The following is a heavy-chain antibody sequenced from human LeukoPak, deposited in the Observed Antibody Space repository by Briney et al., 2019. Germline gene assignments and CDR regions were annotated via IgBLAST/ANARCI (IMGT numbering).Heavy chain of an antibody. V-gene: IGHV3-21*01. CDR1: GFTFSAYN. CDR3: AELGITMIGGV. CDR2: ITTSSNYI. D-gene: IGHD3-10*02. J-gene: IGHJ6*04. Sequence: GGSLRLSCAASGFTFSAYNMNWVRRTPGKGLEWVSSITTSSNYIFYADSVRGRFTISRGNAENSLYLQMNSLRDEDTAVYYCAELGITMIGGVWGKGTTVTISS.